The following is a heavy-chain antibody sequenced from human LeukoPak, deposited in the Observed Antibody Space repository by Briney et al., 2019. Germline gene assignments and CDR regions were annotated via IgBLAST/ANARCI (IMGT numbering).Heavy chain of an antibody. V-gene: IGHV1-2*02. D-gene: IGHD7-27*01. CDR2: INANTGVT. CDR3: ARDHNWGPDY. CDR1: GFTFTRHY. J-gene: IGHJ4*02. Sequence: ASMKVSCKTSGFTFTRHYMHWLRQAPGQGLEWMGWINANTGVTHYAVKFQGRVTITSDTSISTVYMDLSSLQSDDTAVYYCARDHNWGPDYWGQGTLVLVSS.